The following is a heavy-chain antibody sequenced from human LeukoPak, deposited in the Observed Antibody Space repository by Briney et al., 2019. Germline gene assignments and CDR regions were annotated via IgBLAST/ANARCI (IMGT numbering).Heavy chain of an antibody. D-gene: IGHD5-18*01. CDR1: GFTFSSYG. V-gene: IGHV3-7*01. CDR3: ARFLGYGPLDY. J-gene: IGHJ4*02. CDR2: IKQDGSEK. Sequence: PGGSLRLSCAASGFTFSSYGMSWVRQAPGKGLEWVANIKQDGSEKYYVDSVKGRFTISRDNAKNSLYLQMNSLRAEDTAVYYCARFLGYGPLDYWGQGTLVTVSS.